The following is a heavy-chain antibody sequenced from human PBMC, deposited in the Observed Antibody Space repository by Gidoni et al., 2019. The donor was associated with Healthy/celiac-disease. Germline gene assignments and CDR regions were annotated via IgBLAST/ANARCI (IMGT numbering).Heavy chain of an antibody. V-gene: IGHV4-34*01. CDR3: ARGPYVYSSSWPPLDY. CDR2: INHSGST. Sequence: QVQLQQWGAGLLKPSETLSLTCAVYGGSFSGYYWSWIRQPPGKGLEWIGEINHSGSTNYNPSLKSRVTISVDTSKNQFSLKLSSVTAADTAVYYCARGPYVYSSSWPPLDYWGQGTLVTVSS. D-gene: IGHD6-13*01. J-gene: IGHJ4*02. CDR1: GGSFSGYY.